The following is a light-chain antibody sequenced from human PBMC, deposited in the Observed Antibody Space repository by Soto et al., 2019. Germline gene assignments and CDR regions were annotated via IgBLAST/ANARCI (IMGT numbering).Light chain of an antibody. CDR3: QQYNSFSWT. CDR2: DAS. J-gene: IGKJ1*01. CDR1: QSITIW. Sequence: DIQMTQSPSTLSASVGDSVTITCRASQSITIWLAWYQQKPGKAPKLLIYDASSLEGGVPSRFSGSGSGTGFTLTISGLQPDDFATYYCQQYNSFSWTFGQGTKVETK. V-gene: IGKV1-5*01.